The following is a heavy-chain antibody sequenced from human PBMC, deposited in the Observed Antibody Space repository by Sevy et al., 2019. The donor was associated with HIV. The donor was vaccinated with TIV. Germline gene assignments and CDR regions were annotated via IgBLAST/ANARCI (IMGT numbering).Heavy chain of an antibody. V-gene: IGHV1-69*13. CDR2: IIPILGTP. J-gene: IGHJ3*02. CDR1: GDTFSTYG. D-gene: IGHD7-27*01. CDR3: AGEGRVAKTGDHDAFDI. Sequence: ASVKVSCKASGDTFSTYGLSWVRQAPGQGLEWMGGIIPILGTPNYAQKFQGRVTITADESASTAYMELSSLGSEDTALYYCAGEGRVAKTGDHDAFDIWGHGTLVTVSS.